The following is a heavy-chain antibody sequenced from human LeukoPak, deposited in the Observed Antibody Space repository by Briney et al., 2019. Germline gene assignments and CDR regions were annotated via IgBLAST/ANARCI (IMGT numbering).Heavy chain of an antibody. CDR3: ARDRGPRYCSSTSCYGGHWFDP. D-gene: IGHD2-2*01. J-gene: IGHJ5*02. Sequence: ASVKVSCKASGYTFTSYGISWVRQAPGLGLEWMGWISAYNGNTNYAQKLQGRVTMTTDTSTSTAYMELRSLRSDDTAVYYCARDRGPRYCSSTSCYGGHWFDPWGQGTLVTVSS. V-gene: IGHV1-18*01. CDR2: ISAYNGNT. CDR1: GYTFTSYG.